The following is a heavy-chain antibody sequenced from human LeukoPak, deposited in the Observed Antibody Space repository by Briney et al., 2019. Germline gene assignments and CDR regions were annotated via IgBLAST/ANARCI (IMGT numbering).Heavy chain of an antibody. V-gene: IGHV3-30*18. D-gene: IGHD6-19*01. CDR2: ISYDGSNK. CDR1: GFTFSSYG. CDR3: AKDMVWAAVAGTVDY. Sequence: GGSLRLSCAASGFTFSSYGMHWVRQAPGKGLEWVAVISYDGSNKYYADYVKGRFTISRDNSKNTLYLQMNSLRAEDTAVYYCAKDMVWAAVAGTVDYWGQGTLVTVSS. J-gene: IGHJ4*02.